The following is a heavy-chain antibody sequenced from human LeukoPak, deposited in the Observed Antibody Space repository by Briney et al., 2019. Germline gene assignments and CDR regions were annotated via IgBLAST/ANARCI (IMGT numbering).Heavy chain of an antibody. J-gene: IGHJ5*02. CDR1: GFTFSSYA. CDR2: ISGSGGST. CDR3: AKDYYYDSSGYYGNWFDP. Sequence: GGSLRLFCAASGFTFSSYAMSWVRQAPGKGLEWVSAISGSGGSTYYADSVKGRFTISRDNSKNTLYLQMNSLRAKDTAVYYCAKDYYYDSSGYYGNWFDPWGQGTLVTVSS. V-gene: IGHV3-23*01. D-gene: IGHD3-22*01.